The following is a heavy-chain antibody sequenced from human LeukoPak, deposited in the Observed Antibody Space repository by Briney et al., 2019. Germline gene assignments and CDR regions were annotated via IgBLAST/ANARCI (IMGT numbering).Heavy chain of an antibody. J-gene: IGHJ6*02. D-gene: IGHD2-2*01. V-gene: IGHV1-46*01. CDR2: INPSGGST. CDR1: GYTFTSYY. Sequence: GASVKVSCKASGYTFTSYYMHWVRQAPGQGLECMGIINPSGGSTSYAQKFQGRVAMTRDTSTSTVYMELSSLRSEDTAVYYCARVNSLDCSSTSCYDYYYGMDVWGQGTTVTVSS. CDR3: ARVNSLDCSSTSCYDYYYGMDV.